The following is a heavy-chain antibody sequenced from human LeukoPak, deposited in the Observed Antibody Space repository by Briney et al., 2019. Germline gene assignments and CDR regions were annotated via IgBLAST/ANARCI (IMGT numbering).Heavy chain of an antibody. Sequence: ASVKVSCKASGYTFTSYYMHWVRQAPGQRLEWMGWINAGNGNTKYSQKFQGRVTITRDTSASTAYMELSSLRSEDTAVYYCARDGLVPAAIEVPNWFDPWGQGTLVTVSS. CDR1: GYTFTSYY. CDR2: INAGNGNT. CDR3: ARDGLVPAAIEVPNWFDP. V-gene: IGHV1-3*01. J-gene: IGHJ5*02. D-gene: IGHD2-2*01.